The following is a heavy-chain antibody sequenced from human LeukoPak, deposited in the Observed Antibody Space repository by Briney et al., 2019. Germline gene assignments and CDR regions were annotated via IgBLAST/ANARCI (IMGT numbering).Heavy chain of an antibody. D-gene: IGHD3-10*01. CDR2: IYTSGST. CDR3: ARHPELYFFDY. J-gene: IGHJ4*02. Sequence: PSETLSLTCTVSGASISSYYWSWVRQPAGEGLEWIGRIYTSGSTNYKPSLKSRVTMSVDTSKNQVSLTLSSVTAADTAVYYCARHPELYFFDYWGQGTLVTVSS. V-gene: IGHV4-4*07. CDR1: GASISSYY.